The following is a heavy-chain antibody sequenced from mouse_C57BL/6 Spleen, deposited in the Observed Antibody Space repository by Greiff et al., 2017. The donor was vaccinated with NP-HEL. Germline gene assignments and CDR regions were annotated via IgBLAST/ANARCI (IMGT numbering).Heavy chain of an antibody. CDR3: ARLLWLRPWYFDV. Sequence: VQLQQPGAELVRPGTSVKLSCKASGYTFTSYWMHWVKQRPGQGLEWIGVIDPSDSYTNYNQKFKGKATLTVDTSSSTAYMQLSSLTSEDSAVYYCARLLWLRPWYFDVWGTGTTVTVSS. CDR1: GYTFTSYW. D-gene: IGHD2-2*01. J-gene: IGHJ1*03. V-gene: IGHV1-59*01. CDR2: IDPSDSYT.